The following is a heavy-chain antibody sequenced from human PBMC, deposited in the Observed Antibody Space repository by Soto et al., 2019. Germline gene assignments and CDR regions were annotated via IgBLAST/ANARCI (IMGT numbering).Heavy chain of an antibody. CDR2: ISSSSSYI. D-gene: IGHD6-13*01. CDR1: GFTFSSYS. V-gene: IGHV3-21*01. J-gene: IGHJ6*02. CDR3: ARDHSSSWLRRGYYYYGMDV. Sequence: GGSLRLSCAASGFTFSSYSMNRVRTAPGKGLERVSSISSSSSYIYYADSVKGRFTISRDNAKNSLYLQINSLRAEDTAVYYCARDHSSSWLRRGYYYYGMDVWGQGTTVAVSS.